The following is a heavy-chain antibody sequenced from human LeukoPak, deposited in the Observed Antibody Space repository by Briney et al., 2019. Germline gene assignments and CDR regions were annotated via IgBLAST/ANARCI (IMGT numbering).Heavy chain of an antibody. CDR2: IIPIFGTA. Sequence: SVKVSCKASGGTFSSYAISWVRQAPGQGLEWMGGIIPIFGTANYTQKFQGRVTITADESTSTAYMELSSLRSEDTAVYYCARTGSSSSYYYYMDVWGKGTTVTVSS. D-gene: IGHD6-6*01. CDR1: GGTFSSYA. V-gene: IGHV1-69*01. CDR3: ARTGSSSSYYYYMDV. J-gene: IGHJ6*03.